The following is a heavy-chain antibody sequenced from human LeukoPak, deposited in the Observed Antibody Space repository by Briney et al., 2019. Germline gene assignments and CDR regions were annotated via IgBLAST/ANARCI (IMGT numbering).Heavy chain of an antibody. V-gene: IGHV1-2*02. CDR2: INPNSGGT. J-gene: IGHJ4*02. Sequence: GASVKVSCKASGYTFTGYYMHWVRQAPGQGLEWMGWINPNSGGTNYAQKFQGRVTMTRDTSISTAYMELSRLRSDDTAVYYCARTERLLWFGGSSLFDYWGQGTLVTVSS. CDR3: ARTERLLWFGGSSLFDY. CDR1: GYTFTGYY. D-gene: IGHD3-10*01.